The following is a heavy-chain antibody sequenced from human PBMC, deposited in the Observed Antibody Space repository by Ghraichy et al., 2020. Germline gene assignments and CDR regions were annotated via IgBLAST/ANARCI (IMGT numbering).Heavy chain of an antibody. D-gene: IGHD6-13*01. CDR3: ARDLQTGYSSSWYSAYYYYGMDV. Sequence: GESLNISCAASGFTFSSYAMHWVRQAPGKGLEWVTVISYDGSNKYYADSVKGRFTISRDNSKNTLYLQMNSLRAEDTAVYYCARDLQTGYSSSWYSAYYYYGMDVWGQGTTVTVSS. J-gene: IGHJ6*02. CDR2: ISYDGSNK. CDR1: GFTFSSYA. V-gene: IGHV3-30*04.